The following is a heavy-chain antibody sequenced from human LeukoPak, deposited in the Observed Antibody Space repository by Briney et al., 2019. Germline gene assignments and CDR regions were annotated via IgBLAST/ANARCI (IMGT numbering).Heavy chain of an antibody. CDR3: ARGGGWSPYYVDY. CDR2: IYYSRST. CDR1: GGSMRSYY. Sequence: KPSETLSLTCTVSGGSMRSYYWIWIRQPPGKGLEWIGDIYYSRSTNYNPSLKSRVTISVDTSKNQFSLKLSSVTAADTAVYYCARGGGWSPYYVDYWGRGTLVTVSS. D-gene: IGHD6-19*01. V-gene: IGHV4-59*01. J-gene: IGHJ4*02.